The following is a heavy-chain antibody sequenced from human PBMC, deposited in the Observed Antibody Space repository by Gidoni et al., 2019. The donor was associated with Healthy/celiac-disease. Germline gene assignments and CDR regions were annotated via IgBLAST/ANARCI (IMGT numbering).Heavy chain of an antibody. V-gene: IGHV3-30-3*01. J-gene: IGHJ6*02. CDR2: ISYDGSNK. Sequence: QVQLVESGGGVVQPGRSLRLSCAASGFPFSSSAMHWVRQAPGKGLEWVAVISYDGSNKYYADSVKGRFTISRDNSKNTLYLQMNSLRAEDTAVYYCARGVGGYENDYYYYGMDVWGQGTTVTVSS. CDR1: GFPFSSSA. CDR3: ARGVGGYENDYYYYGMDV. D-gene: IGHD5-12*01.